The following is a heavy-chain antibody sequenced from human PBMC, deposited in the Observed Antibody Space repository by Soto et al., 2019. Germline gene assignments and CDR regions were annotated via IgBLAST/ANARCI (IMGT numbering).Heavy chain of an antibody. J-gene: IGHJ4*02. V-gene: IGHV3-15*01. Sequence: EVQLVESGGGLVKPGGSVRLSCAASGFTFSNAWMSCVRQAPGKGLEWVGRIKSKSAGGTTEYDAPVKDRFTISRDDSKNTLYLQMNSLKIEDTAVYYCARGHRSSGKIFDSWGQGTLVTVSS. CDR1: GFTFSNAW. CDR3: ARGHRSSGKIFDS. CDR2: IKSKSAGGTT. D-gene: IGHD3-22*01.